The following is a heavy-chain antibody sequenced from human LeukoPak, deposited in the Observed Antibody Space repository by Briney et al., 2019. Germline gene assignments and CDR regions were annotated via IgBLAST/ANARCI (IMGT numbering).Heavy chain of an antibody. V-gene: IGHV3-53*01. D-gene: IGHD3-22*01. CDR1: GFTVSSNY. Sequence: GGSLRLSCAASGFTVSSNYMGWVRQAPGKGLEWVSVIYSGGSTYYADSVKGRFTISRDNSKNTLYLQMNSLRAEDTAVYYCARGGYYDSSGYYYLAFDIWGQGTMVTVSS. CDR2: IYSGGST. CDR3: ARGGYYDSSGYYYLAFDI. J-gene: IGHJ3*02.